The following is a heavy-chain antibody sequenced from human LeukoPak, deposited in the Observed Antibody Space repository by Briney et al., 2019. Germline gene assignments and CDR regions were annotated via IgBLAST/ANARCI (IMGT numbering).Heavy chain of an antibody. D-gene: IGHD3-22*01. CDR2: IHSGGST. J-gene: IGHJ4*02. CDR3: ARCFNSGYYSPFDN. V-gene: IGHV4-30-4*08. Sequence: SETLSLTCTVSGGSIRNADNFWSWIRQSPGKGLEWIGYIHSGGSTNYNASLKSRVTISVDTSKNQFSLKLSSVTAADTAVYYCARCFNSGYYSPFDNWGQGTLVTVSS. CDR1: GGSIRNADNF.